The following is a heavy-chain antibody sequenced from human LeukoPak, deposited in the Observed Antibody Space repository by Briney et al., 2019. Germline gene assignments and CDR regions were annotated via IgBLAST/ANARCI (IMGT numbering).Heavy chain of an antibody. D-gene: IGHD3-22*01. Sequence: SETLSLTCTVSGGSISSYYWSWIRQPPGKGLEWIGSIYYSGSTYYNPSLESRVTISVDTSKNQFSLKLSSVTAADTAVYYCATLGFSSGYYYYFDHWGQGTLVTVSS. CDR1: GGSISSYY. CDR2: IYYSGST. CDR3: ATLGFSSGYYYYFDH. J-gene: IGHJ4*02. V-gene: IGHV4-59*12.